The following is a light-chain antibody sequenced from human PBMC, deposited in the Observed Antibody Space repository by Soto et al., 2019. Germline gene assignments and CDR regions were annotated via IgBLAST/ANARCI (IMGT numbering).Light chain of an antibody. Sequence: DIQMTQSPSSLSASVGDRVTITCRASQGISNYLAWYQQKPGKVPKLLIYAASTLQSGVPSRFSGSESGADFTLTISSQQREDVATYFCQKYNSAPWTYGQGTKVEIK. V-gene: IGKV1-27*01. CDR3: QKYNSAPWT. J-gene: IGKJ1*01. CDR1: QGISNY. CDR2: AAS.